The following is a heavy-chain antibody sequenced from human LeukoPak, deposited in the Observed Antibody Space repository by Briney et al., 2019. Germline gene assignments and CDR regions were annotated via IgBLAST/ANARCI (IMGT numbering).Heavy chain of an antibody. J-gene: IGHJ3*02. CDR2: IYNSGST. CDR1: GGSISSYY. Sequence: SQTLSLTCTVSGGSISSYYWSWIRQPPGKGLEWIGYIYNSGSTNYNSSLKSRVTISADTSKNQFSLKLSSVTAADTAVYYCARARGATIFQSAFDIWGQGTMVTVSS. V-gene: IGHV4-59*01. D-gene: IGHD5-24*01. CDR3: ARARGATIFQSAFDI.